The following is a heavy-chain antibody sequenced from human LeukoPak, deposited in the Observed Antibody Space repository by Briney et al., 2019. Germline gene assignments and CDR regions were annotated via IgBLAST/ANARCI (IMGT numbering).Heavy chain of an antibody. V-gene: IGHV3-66*01. CDR3: VEGYCTNGVCATSVEFDY. Sequence: GGSLRLSCAASEFSVGSNYMTWVRQAPGKGLEWVSLIYSGGSTYYADSVKGRFTISRDNSKNTLYLQMNSLRAEDTAVYYCVEGYCTNGVCATSVEFDYWGQGTLVTVSS. CDR2: IYSGGST. J-gene: IGHJ4*02. CDR1: EFSVGSNY. D-gene: IGHD2-8*01.